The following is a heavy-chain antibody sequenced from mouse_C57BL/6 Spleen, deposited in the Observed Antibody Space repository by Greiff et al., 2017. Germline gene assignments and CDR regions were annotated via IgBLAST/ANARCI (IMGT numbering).Heavy chain of an antibody. V-gene: IGHV1-55*01. D-gene: IGHD2-2*01. CDR3: ARGSSTMVTTCDFDD. J-gene: IGHJ2*01. Sequence: QVQLQQPGAELVKPGASVKMSCKASGYTFTSYWITWVKQRPGQGLEWIGDIYPGSGSTNYNEKFKSKATLTVDTSSSTAYMQLSSLTSEDAAVYYCARGSSTMVTTCDFDDWGQGTTLTVSS. CDR2: IYPGSGST. CDR1: GYTFTSYW.